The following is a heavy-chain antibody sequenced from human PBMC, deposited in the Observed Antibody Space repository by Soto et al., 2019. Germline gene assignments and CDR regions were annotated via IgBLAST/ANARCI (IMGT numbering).Heavy chain of an antibody. V-gene: IGHV3-74*01. CDR2: ISPDGGST. J-gene: IGHJ4*02. CDR1: GFAFSIYW. CDR3: ARENWHSDY. Sequence: GGSLRLSCAASGFAFSIYWMNWVRQVPGKGLVWVSHISPDGGSTIYADSVKGRFTISRDNAKNTLYLQMDSLSADDTAVYYCARENWHSDYWGQGTLVTVSS. D-gene: IGHD1-1*01.